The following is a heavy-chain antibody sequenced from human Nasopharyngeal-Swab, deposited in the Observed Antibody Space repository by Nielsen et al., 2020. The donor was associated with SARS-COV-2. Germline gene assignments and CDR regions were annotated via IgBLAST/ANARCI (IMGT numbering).Heavy chain of an antibody. CDR3: AKDNNPYYYDSSGYAFDI. J-gene: IGHJ3*02. V-gene: IGHV3-9*01. D-gene: IGHD3-22*01. CDR2: ISWNSGST. Sequence: WIRQPPGKGLEWVSGISWNSGSTGYADSVKGRFTISRDNAKNSLYLQMNSLRAEDTVLYYCAKDNNPYYYDSSGYAFDIWGQGTMVTVSS.